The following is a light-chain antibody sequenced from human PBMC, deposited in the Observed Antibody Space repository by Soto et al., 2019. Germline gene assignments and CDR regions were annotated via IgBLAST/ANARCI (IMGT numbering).Light chain of an antibody. CDR2: KAS. CDR1: QSISSW. V-gene: IGKV1-5*03. Sequence: DIQMTQSPSTLSASVGDRVTITCRASQSISSWLAWYQQKPGKAPKLLIYKASSLESGVPSRFSGSGAGTEFTLTISSLQSEDFATYYCLQDYNYPWTFGQGTKVVIK. CDR3: LQDYNYPWT. J-gene: IGKJ1*01.